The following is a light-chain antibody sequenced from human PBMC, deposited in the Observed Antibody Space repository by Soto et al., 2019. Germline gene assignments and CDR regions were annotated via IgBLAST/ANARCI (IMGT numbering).Light chain of an antibody. V-gene: IGLV2-14*01. CDR2: DVS. CDR1: RSYVCVYNY. CDR3: SSYTTSNTRQIV. Sequence: QSVPTQPGPVSWSPGQAIPISCTGTRSYVCVYNYVSWYQQHPGKAPKFMIYDVSNRPSAVSNRFSGSKSGNTASLTISGLQAEDEADYYCSSYTTSNTRQIVFGTGTKAPS. J-gene: IGLJ1*01.